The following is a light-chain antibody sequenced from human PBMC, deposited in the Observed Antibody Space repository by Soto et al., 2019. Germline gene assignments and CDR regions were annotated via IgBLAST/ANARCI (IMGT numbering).Light chain of an antibody. J-gene: IGKJ1*01. CDR2: GAS. Sequence: EIVLTQSPGTLSLSPGERATLSCRASQSVRSSVAWYQQKPGQAPRLLFYGASTRATGIPARFSGSGSGTEFTLTINSLQSEDFAVYYCQQYNNWPRTFGQGTKVDIK. V-gene: IGKV3-15*01. CDR1: QSVRSS. CDR3: QQYNNWPRT.